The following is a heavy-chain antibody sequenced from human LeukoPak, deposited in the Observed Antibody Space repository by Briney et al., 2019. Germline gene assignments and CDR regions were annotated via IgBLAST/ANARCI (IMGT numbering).Heavy chain of an antibody. J-gene: IGHJ5*02. CDR3: ARGLQGFDP. D-gene: IGHD5-24*01. CDR2: ISSTGDT. V-gene: IGHV4-59*01. CDR1: GASISSYF. Sequence: SETLSLTCSVSGASISSYFWTWIRQPPGKGLEWIGYISSTGDTNYNPSLYSRVTISVDTSDNQFSLRLSSVTAADTAVYFCARGLQGFDPWGQGTLVTVSS.